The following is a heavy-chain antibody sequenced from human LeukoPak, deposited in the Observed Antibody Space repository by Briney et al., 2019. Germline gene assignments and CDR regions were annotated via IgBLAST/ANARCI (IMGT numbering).Heavy chain of an antibody. CDR1: GGSISSGYYY. Sequence: SQTLSLTCTVSGGSISSGYYYWSWIRQPPGKGLEWIGYIYHSGSTYYNPSLKSRVTISVDRSKNQFSLKLSSVTAADTAVYYCARVIGCSSTSCYTGAFDIWGQGTMVTVSS. CDR3: ARVIGCSSTSCYTGAFDI. V-gene: IGHV4-30-2*01. CDR2: IYHSGST. J-gene: IGHJ3*02. D-gene: IGHD2-2*02.